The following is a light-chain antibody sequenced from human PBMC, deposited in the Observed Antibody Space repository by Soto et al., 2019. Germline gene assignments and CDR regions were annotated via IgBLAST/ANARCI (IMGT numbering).Light chain of an antibody. J-gene: IGKJ2*01. CDR1: QSLLHSNGYYY. CDR3: MQALQTPT. CDR2: LGS. Sequence: DIVMTQSPLSLPVTPGEPASISCRSSQSLLHSNGYYYLDWYLQKPGQSPQLLIYLGSNRASGVPGRVSGSGSGTDFTLKISRVEAEDVGVYYCMQALQTPTFCQGTKLEIK. V-gene: IGKV2-28*01.